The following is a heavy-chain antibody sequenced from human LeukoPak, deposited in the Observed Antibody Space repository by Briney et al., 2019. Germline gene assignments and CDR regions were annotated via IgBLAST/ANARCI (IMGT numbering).Heavy chain of an antibody. CDR3: AASGYDLVGEAFDI. Sequence: SETLSLTCTVSGGSISSYYWSWIRQPAGKGLEWIERIYTSGSTNYNPSLKSRVAMPVDTSKNQFSLKLSSVTAADTAVYYCAASGYDLVGEAFDIWGQGTMVTVSS. CDR1: GGSISSYY. J-gene: IGHJ3*02. CDR2: IYTSGST. D-gene: IGHD5-12*01. V-gene: IGHV4-4*07.